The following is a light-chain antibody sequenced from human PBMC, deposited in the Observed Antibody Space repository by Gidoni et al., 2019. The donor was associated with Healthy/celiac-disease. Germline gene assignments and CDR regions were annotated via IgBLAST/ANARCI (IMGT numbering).Light chain of an antibody. Sequence: DIQMTQSPSSLSASVGDRVTITCRASQGISNYLAWYQQKPGTVPQLLIYAASTLPSGVPSRFSGSGSGTDFTLTISSLQPEDVATYYCQKYNSAPRTFGQGTKVEIK. V-gene: IGKV1-27*01. CDR3: QKYNSAPRT. J-gene: IGKJ1*01. CDR1: QGISNY. CDR2: AAS.